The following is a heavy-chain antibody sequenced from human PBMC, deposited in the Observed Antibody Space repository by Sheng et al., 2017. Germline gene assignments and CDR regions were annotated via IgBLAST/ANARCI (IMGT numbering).Heavy chain of an antibody. CDR1: GFTFSSYA. CDR3: ARDSSGADI. D-gene: IGHD1-1*01. J-gene: IGHJ3*02. CDR2: ISSNGGST. V-gene: IGHV3-64*01. Sequence: EVQLVESGGGLVQPGGSLRLSCAASGFTFSSYAMHWVRQAPGKGLEYVSAISSNGGSTYYANSVKGRFTISRDNSKNTLYLQMGSLRAEDMAVYYCARDSSGADIWGQGTMVTVSS.